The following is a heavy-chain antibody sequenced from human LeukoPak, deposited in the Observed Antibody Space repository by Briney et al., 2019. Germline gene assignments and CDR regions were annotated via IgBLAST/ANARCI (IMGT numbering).Heavy chain of an antibody. D-gene: IGHD1-1*01. CDR1: GFTFSSYS. Sequence: GGSLRLSCAASGFTFSSYSMTWVRQAPGKGLEWVSSISSSSSYIYYADSVKGRFTISRDNSKNTLYLQMNSLRAEDTAVYYCARDLGTGTTSWGQGTLVTVSS. V-gene: IGHV3-21*04. J-gene: IGHJ5*02. CDR3: ARDLGTGTTS. CDR2: ISSSSSYI.